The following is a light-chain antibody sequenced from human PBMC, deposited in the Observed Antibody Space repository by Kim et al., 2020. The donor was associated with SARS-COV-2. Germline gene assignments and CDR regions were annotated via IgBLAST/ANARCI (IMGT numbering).Light chain of an antibody. CDR2: DVI. Sequence: QSALTQPRSVSGSPGQSVTISCTGSSSDIGSYSYVSWYQHHPGKAPKLIIYDVIRRPSGVPDRFSASKSDNTAFLTISGLRAEDEGDYYCCSYSGVYGARSVVFGGGTKLTVL. CDR1: SSDIGSYSY. V-gene: IGLV2-11*01. J-gene: IGLJ2*01. CDR3: CSYSGVYGARSVV.